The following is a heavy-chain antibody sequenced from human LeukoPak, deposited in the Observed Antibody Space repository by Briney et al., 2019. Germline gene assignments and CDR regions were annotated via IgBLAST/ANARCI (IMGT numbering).Heavy chain of an antibody. CDR3: ARHGGFVPYFDY. Sequence: SETLSLTCTVSGGSISSSSYYWGWIRQPPGKGLEWIGYIYHSGNTNYNPSLKSRVTISVDSSKNQFSLKLSSVTAADTAVYYCARHGGFVPYFDYWGQGTLVTVSS. D-gene: IGHD3-16*01. V-gene: IGHV4-61*05. CDR1: GGSISSSSYY. J-gene: IGHJ4*02. CDR2: IYHSGNT.